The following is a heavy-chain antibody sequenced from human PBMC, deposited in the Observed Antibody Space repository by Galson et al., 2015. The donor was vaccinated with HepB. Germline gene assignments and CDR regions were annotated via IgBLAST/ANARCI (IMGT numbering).Heavy chain of an antibody. CDR3: AHRLGGSGYDFWSGYGDAFDI. CDR2: IYWDDDK. D-gene: IGHD3-3*01. Sequence: PALVKPTQTLTLTCTFSGFSLSTSGVGVGWIRQPPGKALEWLALIYWDDDKRYSPSLKSRLTITKDTSKNQVVLTMTNMDPVDTATYYCAHRLGGSGYDFWSGYGDAFDIWGQGTMVTVSS. V-gene: IGHV2-5*02. J-gene: IGHJ3*02. CDR1: GFSLSTSGVG.